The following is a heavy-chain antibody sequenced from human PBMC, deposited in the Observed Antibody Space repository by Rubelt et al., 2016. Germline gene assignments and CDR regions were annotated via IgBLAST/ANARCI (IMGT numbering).Heavy chain of an antibody. J-gene: IGHJ6*02. CDR2: IYSSGRT. CDR3: ARHPDYLDTTYYSGLDV. Sequence: QVQLQESGPGLVKPSETLSLTCTVSGGPISSYYWSWIRQSPGKGLEWIGYIYSSGRTNYNPSLSSRVTIAVDTSKNQFSLKLSSVTAADTAVYYWARHPDYLDTTYYSGLDVWGQGSTVTVSS. V-gene: IGHV4-59*08. CDR1: GGPISSYY. D-gene: IGHD5-18*01.